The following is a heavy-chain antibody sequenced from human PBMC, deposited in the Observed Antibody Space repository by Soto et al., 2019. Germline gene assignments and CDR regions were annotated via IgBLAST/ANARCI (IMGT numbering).Heavy chain of an antibody. CDR1: GYTFTGYY. Sequence: GASVKVSCKASGYTFTGYYMHWVRQAPGQGLEWMGWINPNSGGTNYAQKFQGRVTMTRDTSISTAYMELSRLRSDDTAVYYCARDQAPILWFGELLLNWFDPWGQGTLVTV. CDR3: ARDQAPILWFGELLLNWFDP. J-gene: IGHJ5*02. V-gene: IGHV1-2*02. CDR2: INPNSGGT. D-gene: IGHD3-10*01.